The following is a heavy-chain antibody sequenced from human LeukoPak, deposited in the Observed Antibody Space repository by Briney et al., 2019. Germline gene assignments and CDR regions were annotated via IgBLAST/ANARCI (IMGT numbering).Heavy chain of an antibody. V-gene: IGHV3-21*01. CDR3: ARAELLWFGELWERAFDI. CDR1: GFTFSSYS. J-gene: IGHJ3*02. Sequence: GGSLRLSRAASGFTFSSYSMNWVRQAPGKGLEWVSSISSSSSYIYYADSVKGRFTISRDNAKNSLYLQMNSLRAEDTAVYYCARAELLWFGELWERAFDIWGQGTMVTVSS. CDR2: ISSSSSYI. D-gene: IGHD3-10*01.